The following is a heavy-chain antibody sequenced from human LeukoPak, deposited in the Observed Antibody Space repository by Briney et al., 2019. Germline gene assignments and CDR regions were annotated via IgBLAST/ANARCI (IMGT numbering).Heavy chain of an antibody. Sequence: SETLSLTCTVSGGSISSSSYYWGWIRQPPGKGLEWIGSIYYSGSTYYNPSLKSRVTISVDTSKNQFSLKLSSVTAADTAVYYCARVQGRIAARPKNWFDPWGQGTLVTVSS. J-gene: IGHJ5*02. CDR3: ARVQGRIAARPKNWFDP. V-gene: IGHV4-39*07. CDR2: IYYSGST. CDR1: GGSISSSSYY. D-gene: IGHD6-6*01.